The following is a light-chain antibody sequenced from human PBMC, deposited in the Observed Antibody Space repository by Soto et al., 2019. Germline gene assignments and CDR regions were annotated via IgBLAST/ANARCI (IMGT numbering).Light chain of an antibody. CDR3: QQYNNWPRT. J-gene: IGKJ2*01. Sequence: EIGMTQSPATLSVSPGERATVSCRASQSVSSNLAWYQHKPGQAPRLLIYGASTRATGIPARFSGSGSGTEFTLTIGSLQSEDFAVYYCQQYNNWPRTFGQGTKMEIK. V-gene: IGKV3-15*01. CDR1: QSVSSN. CDR2: GAS.